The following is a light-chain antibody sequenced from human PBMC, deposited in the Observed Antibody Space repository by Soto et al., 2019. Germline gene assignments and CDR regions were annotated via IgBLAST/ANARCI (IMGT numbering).Light chain of an antibody. V-gene: IGLV2-14*01. Sequence: QSVLTQPASVSGSPGQSITISCTGTSSDVGGYNYVSWYQQHPGKAPKLMIYDVSNRPSGVSNRFSGSKSGNTASLTISGLQAEDEADYYCSSYTSPGVFGGGTKVTVL. J-gene: IGLJ2*01. CDR1: SSDVGGYNY. CDR3: SSYTSPGV. CDR2: DVS.